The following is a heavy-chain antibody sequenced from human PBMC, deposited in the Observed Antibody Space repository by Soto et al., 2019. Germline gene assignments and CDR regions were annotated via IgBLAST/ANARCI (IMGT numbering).Heavy chain of an antibody. V-gene: IGHV1-2*02. D-gene: IGHD4-4*01. CDR2: INPNSRGT. CDR1: GYTFTDYF. Sequence: ASVRVSCKASGYTFTDYFIHWVRQAPGQGFEWMGWINPNSRGTNYAQKFQGRVTMTRDTSNSTAYMELRGLTSDDTAVYYCARATLKEGNWFDPWGQGTRITLSS. J-gene: IGHJ5*02. CDR3: ARATLKEGNWFDP.